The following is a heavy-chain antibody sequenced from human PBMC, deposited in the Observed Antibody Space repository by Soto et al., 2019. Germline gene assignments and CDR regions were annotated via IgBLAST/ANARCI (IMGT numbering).Heavy chain of an antibody. D-gene: IGHD6-13*01. J-gene: IGHJ6*02. CDR3: AREGVSSSWYNYYGMDV. CDR1: GGSISSYY. Sequence: QVQQQESGPGLVKPSETLSLTCTVSGGSISSYYWSWIRQPPGKGLEWIGYIYYSGSTNYNPSLKSRVTISVDTSKNQFSLKLSSVTAADTAVYYCAREGVSSSWYNYYGMDVWGQGTTVTVSS. CDR2: IYYSGST. V-gene: IGHV4-59*01.